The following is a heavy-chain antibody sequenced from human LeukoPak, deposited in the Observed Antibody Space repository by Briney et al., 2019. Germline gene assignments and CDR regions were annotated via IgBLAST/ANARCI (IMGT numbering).Heavy chain of an antibody. CDR1: GGSFSGYY. D-gene: IGHD2-2*01. CDR2: INHSGST. J-gene: IGHJ6*04. CDR3: ARVVVPAYNYYYYYGMDV. Sequence: SETLSLTCAVYGGSFSGYYWSWIRQPPGKGLEWIGEINHSGSTNYNPSLTSRVTISVDTSKNQFSLKLSSMTAADTAVYYCARVVVPAYNYYYYYGMDVWGKGTTVTVSS. V-gene: IGHV4-34*01.